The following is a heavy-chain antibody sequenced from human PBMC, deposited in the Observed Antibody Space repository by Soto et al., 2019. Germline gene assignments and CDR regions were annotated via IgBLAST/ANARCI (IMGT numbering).Heavy chain of an antibody. CDR1: GGTFGSYA. CDR2: IIPIPGTA. J-gene: IGHJ6*02. V-gene: IGHV1-69*01. D-gene: IGHD2-2*01. Sequence: QVQLVQSGAEVKKPGSSVKVSCKASGGTFGSYAISWVRQAPGQGLEWMGGIIPIPGTANYAQKVQGRVTIAADESTSTADRELSSLRAEDTAVYYWARSQGSSTSLEIYYYYYYGMDVWGQGTTVTVSS. CDR3: ARSQGSSTSLEIYYYYYYGMDV.